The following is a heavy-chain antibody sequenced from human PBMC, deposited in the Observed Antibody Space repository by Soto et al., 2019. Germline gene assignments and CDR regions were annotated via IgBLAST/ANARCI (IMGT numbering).Heavy chain of an antibody. CDR1: GFSLTTRPLS. J-gene: IGHJ4*02. D-gene: IGHD3-22*01. CDR2: IYWDDDK. Sequence: QITLEESGPPMVIPTQTLTLTCSFSGFSLTTRPLSVAWVRQPPGKALEWVALIYWDDDKRYNPSLERRLTITKDTSKNQVVLTLTNVDPDDTATYFCARAPRVITHFDYWGPGLLVTVSS. CDR3: ARAPRVITHFDY. V-gene: IGHV2-5*02.